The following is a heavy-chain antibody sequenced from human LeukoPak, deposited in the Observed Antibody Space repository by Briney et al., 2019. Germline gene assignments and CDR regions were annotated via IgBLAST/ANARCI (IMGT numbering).Heavy chain of an antibody. Sequence: PSETLSLTCTVSGYSISSGYYWGWIRQPPGKGLEWIGSIYHSGSTYYNPSLKSRVTISVDTSKNQFSLKLSSVTAADTAVYYCSRTRAGLLRPKNWFDPWGQGTLVTVSS. D-gene: IGHD3-22*01. CDR2: IYHSGST. J-gene: IGHJ5*02. CDR3: SRTRAGLLRPKNWFDP. CDR1: GYSISSGYY. V-gene: IGHV4-38-2*02.